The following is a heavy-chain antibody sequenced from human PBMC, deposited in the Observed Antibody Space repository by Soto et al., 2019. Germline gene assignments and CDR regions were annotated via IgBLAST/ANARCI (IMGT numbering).Heavy chain of an antibody. Sequence: LSLTCTVSGGSISSSSYYWGWIRQPPGKGLEWIGSIYYSGSTYYDSSLKSRVTISVDTSKNQFSLKLSSVTAADTAVYYCAGQHYYESSVYYLVYGGQGTLVTVSS. J-gene: IGHJ4*02. D-gene: IGHD3-22*01. CDR3: AGQHYYESSVYYLVY. CDR1: GGSISSSSYY. V-gene: IGHV4-39*01. CDR2: IYYSGST.